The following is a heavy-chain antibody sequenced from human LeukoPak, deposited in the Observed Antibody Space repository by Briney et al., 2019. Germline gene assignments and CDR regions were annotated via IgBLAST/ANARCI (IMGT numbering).Heavy chain of an antibody. V-gene: IGHV1-8*01. CDR2: MNPNSGNA. CDR3: ARGGPPYSSSWYWFDP. J-gene: IGHJ5*02. Sequence: ASVKASCKASGYTFTSYDINWVRQATGQGLEWMGWMNPNSGNAGYAQKFQGRVTMTRNTSISTAYMELSSLRSEDTAVYYCARGGPPYSSSWYWFDPWGQGTLVTVSS. CDR1: GYTFTSYD. D-gene: IGHD6-13*01.